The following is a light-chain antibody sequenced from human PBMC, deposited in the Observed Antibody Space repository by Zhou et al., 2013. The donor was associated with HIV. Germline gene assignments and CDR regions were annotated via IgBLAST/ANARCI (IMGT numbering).Light chain of an antibody. Sequence: EIVLTQSPGTLSLSPGERATLSCRASQSVSSSYLAWYQQKPGQAPRLLIYGASSRATGIPDRFSGSGSGTDFTLTINNLTTEDVAVYYCHQRRDWPNTFGQGTRLEVK. V-gene: IGKV3D-20*02. CDR1: QSVSSSY. CDR2: GAS. J-gene: IGKJ2*01. CDR3: HQRRDWPNT.